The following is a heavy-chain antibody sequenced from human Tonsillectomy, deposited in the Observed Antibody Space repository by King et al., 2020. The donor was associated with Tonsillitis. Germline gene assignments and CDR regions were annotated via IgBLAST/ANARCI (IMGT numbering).Heavy chain of an antibody. CDR1: GFTFSNYS. CDR2: IWYDGSNK. D-gene: IGHD2/OR15-2a*01. Sequence: VQLVESGGGVVQPGRSLRLSCVASGFTFSNYSMHWVRQAPGKGLECVAVIWYDGSNKYYAESVKARFTISRDNSKNTLYLQMNSLRVEDTAVYYCARDGGPPPMEYFDYWGQGTLVTVSS. V-gene: IGHV3-33*01. J-gene: IGHJ4*02. CDR3: ARDGGPPPMEYFDY.